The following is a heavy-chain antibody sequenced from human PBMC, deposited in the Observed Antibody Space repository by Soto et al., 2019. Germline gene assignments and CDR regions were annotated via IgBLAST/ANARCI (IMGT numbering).Heavy chain of an antibody. D-gene: IGHD3-22*01. CDR2: IWNDGSKK. Sequence: QVQLVESGGGVVQPGRSLRLSCAASGFTFSSYGMHWVRQAPGKGLERVAVIWNDGSKKYYADPVKGRFTISKDNSKNTLYLQMNRLRAEDTAVYYCARDYDSSGYPRYYFDYWGQGTLVTVSS. V-gene: IGHV3-33*01. CDR1: GFTFSSYG. CDR3: ARDYDSSGYPRYYFDY. J-gene: IGHJ4*02.